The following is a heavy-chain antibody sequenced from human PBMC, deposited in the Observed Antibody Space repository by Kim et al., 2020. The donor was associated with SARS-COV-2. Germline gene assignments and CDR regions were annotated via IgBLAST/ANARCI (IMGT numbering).Heavy chain of an antibody. J-gene: IGHJ6*02. CDR1: GGTFSSYA. CDR3: ARDLGYCSSISCYDGLGYYYYGIDV. Sequence: SVKVSCKASGGTFSSYAISWVRQATGQGLEWMGGIIPIFGTAKYAQKFQGRVTITADESTSTAYMELSSLRSEDTAVYYCARDLGYCSSISCYDGLGYYYYGIDVWGQGTTVTVSS. CDR2: IIPIFGTA. V-gene: IGHV1-69*13. D-gene: IGHD2-2*01.